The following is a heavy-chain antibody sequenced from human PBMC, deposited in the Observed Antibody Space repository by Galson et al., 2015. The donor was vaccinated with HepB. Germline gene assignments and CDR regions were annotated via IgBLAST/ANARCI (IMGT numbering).Heavy chain of an antibody. V-gene: IGHV3-30*03. Sequence: SLRLSCAASEFPFSTYGMHWVRQAPVKGLERVALISNDSTKQFYADSVKGRFTISRDNSKNTLYLQMNSLRVEDTAVYYCVGRMGLWGRGTLVTVSS. CDR2: ISNDSTKQ. CDR3: VGRMGL. D-gene: IGHD2-8*01. CDR1: EFPFSTYG. J-gene: IGHJ2*01.